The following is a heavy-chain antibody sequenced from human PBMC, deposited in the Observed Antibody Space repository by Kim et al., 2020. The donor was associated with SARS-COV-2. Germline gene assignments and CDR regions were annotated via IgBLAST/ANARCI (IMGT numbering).Heavy chain of an antibody. CDR2: ITWNRGSL. V-gene: IGHV3-9*01. D-gene: IGHD1-26*01. CDR3: VKGGGVPRRIETPPGVFDP. CDR1: GFTFGDYA. J-gene: IGHJ5*02. Sequence: GGSLRLSCAASGFTFGDYAMHWVRQAPGKGLEWVSGITWNRGSLGYADSVKGRFTISRDNAKNSLYLQLNSLRPEDTALYYCVKGGGVPRRIETPPGVFDPWGHGTLVTVSS.